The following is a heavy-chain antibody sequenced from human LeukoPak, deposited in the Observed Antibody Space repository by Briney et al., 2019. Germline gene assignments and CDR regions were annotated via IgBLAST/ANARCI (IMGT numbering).Heavy chain of an antibody. J-gene: IGHJ5*01. CDR1: GFTFSSYG. D-gene: IGHD2-21*01. CDR2: IWSDGSNR. V-gene: IGHV3-33*01. CDR3: VRGIAWFDS. Sequence: PGGSLRLSCAASGFTFSSYGLHWVRQAPGKGLEWVAVIWSDGSNRHYADSVKGRFTISRDNSKNTLNLQMNSLRAEDTAVYYCVRGIAWFDSWGQGTLVTVSS.